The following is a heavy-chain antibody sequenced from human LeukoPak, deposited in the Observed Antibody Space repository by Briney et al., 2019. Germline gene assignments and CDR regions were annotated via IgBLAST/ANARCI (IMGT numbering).Heavy chain of an antibody. CDR2: IYYSGGT. J-gene: IGHJ4*02. Sequence: SETLSLICTVSGGSISSYYWSWIRQPPGKGLEWIGYIYYSGGTNYNPSLKSRVTISVDTSKNQFSLKLSSVTAADTAVYYCASATVGATTSFDYWGQGTLVTVSS. CDR1: GGSISSYY. D-gene: IGHD1-26*01. CDR3: ASATVGATTSFDY. V-gene: IGHV4-59*01.